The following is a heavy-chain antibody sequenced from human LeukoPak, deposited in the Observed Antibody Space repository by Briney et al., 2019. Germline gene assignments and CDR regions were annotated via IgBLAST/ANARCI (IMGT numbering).Heavy chain of an antibody. CDR1: RYSFTSYW. D-gene: IGHD4-23*01. CDR3: ARLGSTVVTRRYMDV. J-gene: IGHJ6*03. Sequence: PGEPLKISCKGSRYSFTSYWIGWVRQMPGKGLGWMGIIYPGDSDTRYSPSFQGQVSISADKSISTAYLQWSSLKASDTAMSYCARLGSTVVTRRYMDVWGKGTTVTVSS. CDR2: IYPGDSDT. V-gene: IGHV5-51*01.